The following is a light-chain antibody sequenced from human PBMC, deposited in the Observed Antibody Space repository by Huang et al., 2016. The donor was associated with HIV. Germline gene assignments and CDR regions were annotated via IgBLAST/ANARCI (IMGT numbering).Light chain of an antibody. CDR1: QSVLYSSNNQTY. Sequence: DIVMTQSPASLAVSLGERATINCKSSQSVLYSSNNQTYLAWYQQKPGQPPKLLICWASIRESGVPDRFSGSGSGTDFTLTISSLQAEDVAVYYCQQYYSTPWTFGQGTKVEIK. CDR2: WAS. J-gene: IGKJ1*01. V-gene: IGKV4-1*01. CDR3: QQYYSTPWT.